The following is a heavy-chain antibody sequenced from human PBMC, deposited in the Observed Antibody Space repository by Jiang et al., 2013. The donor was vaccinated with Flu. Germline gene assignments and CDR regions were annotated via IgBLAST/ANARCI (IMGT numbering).Heavy chain of an antibody. V-gene: IGHV4-39*01. Sequence: GSGLVKPSETLSLTCTVSGGSIGSSTYYWGWIRQPPGKGLEWIGSIYYSGNTYYDPSLKSRVTISVDTAKNQFSLRLTSVTAADTAVYFCARHLWQSDVFDTWGQGTMVTVSS. J-gene: IGHJ3*02. CDR3: ARHLWQSDVFDT. CDR2: IYYSGNT. D-gene: IGHD3-16*01. CDR1: GGSIGSSTYY.